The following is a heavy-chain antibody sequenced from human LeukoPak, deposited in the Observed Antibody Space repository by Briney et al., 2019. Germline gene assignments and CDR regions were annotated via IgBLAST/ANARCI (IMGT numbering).Heavy chain of an antibody. CDR1: GYTFTSYD. V-gene: IGHV1-8*01. CDR2: MNPNSGNT. Sequence: ASVKVSCKASGYTFTSYDINWVRQATGQGLEWMGWMNPNSGNTGYAQKFRGRVTMTRNTSISTAYMELSSLRSEDTAVYYCARAGDIVLMVYAVDPYYFDYWGQGTLVTVSS. J-gene: IGHJ4*02. D-gene: IGHD2-8*01. CDR3: ARAGDIVLMVYAVDPYYFDY.